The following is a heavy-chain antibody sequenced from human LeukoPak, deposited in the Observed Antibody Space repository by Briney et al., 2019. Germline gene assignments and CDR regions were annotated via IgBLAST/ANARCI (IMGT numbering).Heavy chain of an antibody. CDR1: GFTFSSYA. V-gene: IGHV3-30-3*01. CDR3: AKEKVLRFLEWLYHY. CDR2: ISYDGSNK. D-gene: IGHD3-3*01. J-gene: IGHJ4*02. Sequence: GGSLRLSCAASGFTFSSYAMHWVRQAPGKGLEWVAVISYDGSNKYYADSVKGRFTISRDNSKDTLYLQMNSLRDEDTAVYYCAKEKVLRFLEWLYHYWGQGTLVTVSS.